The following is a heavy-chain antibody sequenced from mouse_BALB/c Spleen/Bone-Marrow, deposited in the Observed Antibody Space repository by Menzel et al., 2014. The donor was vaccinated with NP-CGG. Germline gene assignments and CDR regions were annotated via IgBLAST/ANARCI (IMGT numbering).Heavy chain of an antibody. V-gene: IGHV4-1*02. CDR1: GFDFSRYW. CDR3: SRLGYYGGFAY. D-gene: IGHD2-3*01. Sequence: EVKLQESGGGLVHPGGSLKLSCAASGFDFSRYWMGWVRHAPGKGLEWIGEINPDSSTINYTPSPKDKFIISRDNAKNTLYLQMSKVRSEDTALYYCSRLGYYGGFAYWGQGTLVTVSA. CDR2: INPDSSTI. J-gene: IGHJ3*01.